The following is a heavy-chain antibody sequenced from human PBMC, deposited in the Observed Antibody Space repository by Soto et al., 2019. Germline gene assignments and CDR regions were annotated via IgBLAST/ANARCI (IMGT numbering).Heavy chain of an antibody. V-gene: IGHV3-30-3*01. J-gene: IGHJ6*02. CDR1: GFTFSSYA. CDR2: ISYDGSNK. CDR3: AGGNALDV. Sequence: GGSLRLSCAASGFTFSSYAMHWVRQAPGKGLEWVAVISYDGSNKYYADSVKGRFTISRDNSKNSLYLQMTSLRAEDTAVYYCAGGNALDVWGQGTTVTSP.